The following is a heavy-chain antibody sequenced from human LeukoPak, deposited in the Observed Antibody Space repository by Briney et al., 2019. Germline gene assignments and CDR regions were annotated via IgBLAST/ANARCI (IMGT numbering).Heavy chain of an antibody. J-gene: IGHJ4*02. CDR2: LSYNGST. Sequence: SETLSLTCTVSGDSISGGRDYWGWVRQSPGKGLEWIGSLSYNGSTYYNPSLKSRVIVFVDTSKSQVSLKLSAVTAADTAIYYCARGIDSWGQGTLVTVSS. V-gene: IGHV4-39*01. CDR1: GDSISGGRDY. CDR3: ARGIDS.